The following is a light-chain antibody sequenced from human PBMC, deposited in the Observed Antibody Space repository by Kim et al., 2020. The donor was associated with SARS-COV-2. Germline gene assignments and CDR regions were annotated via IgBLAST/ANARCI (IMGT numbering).Light chain of an antibody. CDR1: QDITNY. J-gene: IGKJ5*01. CDR2: EAS. V-gene: IGKV1-16*01. CDR3: LQYQSYPLT. Sequence: ACVCNRFSMPCRESQDITNYLVWFQQKPGKAPKSLIYEASNLQNGVPSRFSGSRSGTDVTLTITSLQPEDFSTYYCLQYQSYPLTFGQGTRLEIK.